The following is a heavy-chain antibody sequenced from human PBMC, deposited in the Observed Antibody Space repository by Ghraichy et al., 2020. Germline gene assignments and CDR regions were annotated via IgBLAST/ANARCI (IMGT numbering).Heavy chain of an antibody. V-gene: IGHV3-48*02. J-gene: IGHJ4*02. D-gene: IGHD3-3*01. Sequence: GGSLRLSCAASGFTFSSYNMNWVRQAPGKGLEWVSYISSRSSTIYYADSVKGRFTISRDNAKNSLYLQMNSLRDEDTAVYYCAREGRGSDLTDYWGQGTLVTVSS. CDR2: ISSRSSTI. CDR3: AREGRGSDLTDY. CDR1: GFTFSSYN.